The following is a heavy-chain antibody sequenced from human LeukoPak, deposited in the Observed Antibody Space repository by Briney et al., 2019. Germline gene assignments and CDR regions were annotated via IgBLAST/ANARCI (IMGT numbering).Heavy chain of an antibody. J-gene: IGHJ5*02. CDR1: GGPFNGFY. CDR3: AKNGQTGFSFDP. Sequence: SETLSLTCAVYGGPFNGFYWSWIRQPPGKGLEWIGEGDHTGGTKYNPSLKGRVTISADSSKNQFSLTLTSVTAADTAVYYCAKNGQTGFSFDPWGQGTLVTVSS. V-gene: IGHV4-34*01. D-gene: IGHD3-9*01. CDR2: GDHTGGT.